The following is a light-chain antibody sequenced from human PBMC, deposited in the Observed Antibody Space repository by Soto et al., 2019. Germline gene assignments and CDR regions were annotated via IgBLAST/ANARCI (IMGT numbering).Light chain of an antibody. CDR3: QQYKSHPRK. CDR2: KAS. V-gene: IGKV1-5*03. CDR1: QSISSW. J-gene: IGKJ1*01. Sequence: DIPMTQSHSTLSSSVRDRVTITCRASQSISSWLAWYQQEPGKAPKLLINKASSLESWVASRFSGSGSGTEFNLTISSLQPGDCGTYCCQQYKSHPRKFGQGTQE.